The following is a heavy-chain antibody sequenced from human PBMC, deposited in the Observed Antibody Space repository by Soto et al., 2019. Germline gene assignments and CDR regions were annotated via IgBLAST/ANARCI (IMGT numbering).Heavy chain of an antibody. Sequence: QVPLQESGPGLVKPSETLSLTCTVSGDSMSPFYWNWIRQSPGKGLEWIGYIYYSGNTNYNPSLKSRVAISVDTSKNQFDLKLSSVTAADTAVYYCARGVYDYWSGYYAGSGLDVWGQGTTVTVSS. CDR2: IYYSGNT. D-gene: IGHD3-3*01. V-gene: IGHV4-59*13. CDR1: GDSMSPFY. CDR3: ARGVYDYWSGYYAGSGLDV. J-gene: IGHJ6*02.